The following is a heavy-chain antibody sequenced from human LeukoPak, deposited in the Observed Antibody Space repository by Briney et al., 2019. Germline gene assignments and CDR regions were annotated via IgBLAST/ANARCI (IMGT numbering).Heavy chain of an antibody. D-gene: IGHD6-19*01. Sequence: ASVKVSCKASEGTFSSYAISWVRQAPGQGLEWMGGIIPIFGTANYAQKFQGRVTITADKSTSTAYMELSSLRSEDTAVYYCAREVKRIAVAGTGWFDPWGQGTLVTVSS. V-gene: IGHV1-69*06. CDR2: IIPIFGTA. J-gene: IGHJ5*02. CDR1: EGTFSSYA. CDR3: AREVKRIAVAGTGWFDP.